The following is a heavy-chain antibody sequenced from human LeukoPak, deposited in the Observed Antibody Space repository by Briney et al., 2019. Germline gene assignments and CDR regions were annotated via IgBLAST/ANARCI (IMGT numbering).Heavy chain of an antibody. CDR3: AKDNRRHYTSGPNPDSLH. CDR1: GFTFSDYY. J-gene: IGHJ4*02. CDR2: ISSSGSTI. V-gene: IGHV3-11*01. Sequence: GGSLRLSCAASGFTFSDYYMSWIRQARGKGLEWVSYISSSGSTIYYADSVKGRFTISRDNAKNSLYLQMNSLRAEDTAFYYCAKDNRRHYTSGPNPDSLHWGQGALVTVSS. D-gene: IGHD6-19*01.